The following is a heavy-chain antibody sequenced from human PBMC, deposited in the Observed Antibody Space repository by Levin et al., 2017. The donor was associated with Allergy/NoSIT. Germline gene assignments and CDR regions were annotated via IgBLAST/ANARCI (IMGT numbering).Heavy chain of an antibody. J-gene: IGHJ4*02. V-gene: IGHV1-69*13. CDR2: IIPIFGTA. CDR1: GGTFSSYA. D-gene: IGHD3-9*01. CDR3: AVGLRYFDWRTNNIFDY. Sequence: SVKVSCKASGGTFSSYAISWVRQAPGQGLEWMGGIIPIFGTANYAQKFQGRVTITADESTSTAYMELSSLRSEDTAVYYCAVGLRYFDWRTNNIFDYWGQGTLVTVSS.